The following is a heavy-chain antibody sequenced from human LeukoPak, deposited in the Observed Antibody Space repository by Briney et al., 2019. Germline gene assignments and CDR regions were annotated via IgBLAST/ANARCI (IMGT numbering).Heavy chain of an antibody. CDR1: GFTFSSYS. CDR2: ISSSSSYI. V-gene: IGHV3-21*01. D-gene: IGHD3-16*01. CDR3: ARERGTYIDY. J-gene: IGHJ4*02. Sequence: GGSLRLSCAASGFTFSSYSMNWVRQAPGKGLEWVSSISSSSSYIYYADSVKGRFTISRDNAKNSLYLQMNSLRAEDTAVFYCARERGTYIDYWGQGTLVTVFS.